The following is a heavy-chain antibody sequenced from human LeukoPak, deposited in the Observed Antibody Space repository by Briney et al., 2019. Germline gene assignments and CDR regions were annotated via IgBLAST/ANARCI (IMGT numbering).Heavy chain of an antibody. CDR2: IYSSGIT. D-gene: IGHD1-26*01. V-gene: IGHV4-59*08. J-gene: IGHJ4*02. Sequence: PSETLSLTCTVSGGSISNNYWSWVRQSPGKGLEWIGYIYSSGITDYNPSLKGRVTLSVDTSKNQFSLKLNSVTAADTAVYYCARHGLKLVGLSTIYFDNWGQGTLVTVSS. CDR1: GGSISNNY. CDR3: ARHGLKLVGLSTIYFDN.